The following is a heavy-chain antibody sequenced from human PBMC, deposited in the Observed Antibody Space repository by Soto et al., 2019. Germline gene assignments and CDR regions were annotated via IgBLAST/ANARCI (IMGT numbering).Heavy chain of an antibody. Sequence: QVQLVQSGAEVKKPGASVKVSCKASGYTFTSYGISWVRQAPGQGLEWMGWISAYNGNTNYAQKLQGRVTLTTDAYTSTAYMELRSLRSDDTAGYYCARECHYCSGGSYLSYWGQGTLVTVSS. CDR3: ARECHYCSGGSYLSY. V-gene: IGHV1-18*01. CDR2: ISAYNGNT. J-gene: IGHJ4*02. CDR1: GYTFTSYG. D-gene: IGHD2-15*01.